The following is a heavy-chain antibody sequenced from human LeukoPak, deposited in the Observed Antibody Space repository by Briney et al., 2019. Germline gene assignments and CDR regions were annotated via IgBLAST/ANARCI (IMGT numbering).Heavy chain of an antibody. CDR2: ISDSGST. Sequence: TSETLSLTCTVSGGSMNNYYWSWIRQAPGKGLEWIGYISDSGSTNYNPSLRSRVTISVDTSKNQFSLKLSSVTAADSAVYFCARHDSYGINNGFDVWGQGTTVTVSS. CDR1: GGSMNNYY. CDR3: ARHDSYGINNGFDV. D-gene: IGHD3-10*01. J-gene: IGHJ6*02. V-gene: IGHV4-59*01.